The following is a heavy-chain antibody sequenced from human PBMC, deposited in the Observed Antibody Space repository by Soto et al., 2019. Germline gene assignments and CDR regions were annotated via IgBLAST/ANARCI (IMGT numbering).Heavy chain of an antibody. V-gene: IGHV1-69*06. Sequence: QVQLVQSGAEVKKPGSSVKVSCKASGGTFSSYAISWVRQAPGQGLEWMGGIIPIFGTVNYAQKFQGRVTITADKSTSTAYMELSSLRSEDTAVYYCARDRYRDSSGYYRSYYYYGMDVWGQGTTVTVSS. CDR3: ARDRYRDSSGYYRSYYYYGMDV. CDR1: GGTFSSYA. CDR2: IIPIFGTV. D-gene: IGHD3-22*01. J-gene: IGHJ6*02.